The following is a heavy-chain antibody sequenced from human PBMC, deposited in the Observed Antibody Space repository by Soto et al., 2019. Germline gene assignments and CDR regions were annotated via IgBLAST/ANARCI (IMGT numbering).Heavy chain of an antibody. CDR2: VSYDASNQ. CDR1: GFIFSSYA. V-gene: IGHV3-30*03. D-gene: IGHD2-2*01. CDR3: AADCSSASCPDI. J-gene: IGHJ4*02. Sequence: QAHLVESGGGVVQPGRSLRLSCAASGFIFSSYAMHWVRQAPGKGLEWVAVVSYDASNQFYADSVRGRFSISRDNSYNTLYLQMNSLRAEDTAVYYCAADCSSASCPDIWGQGTLVTVSS.